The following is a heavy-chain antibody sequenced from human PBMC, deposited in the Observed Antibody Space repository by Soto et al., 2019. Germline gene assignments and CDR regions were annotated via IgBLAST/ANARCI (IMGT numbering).Heavy chain of an antibody. CDR1: GGSFSGYY. Sequence: XETLSLTCAVYGGSFSGYYWSWIRQPPGKGLEWIGEINHSGSTNYNPSLKSRVTISVDTSKNQFSLKLSSVTAADTAVYYCARGSHDILTTKFDPWGQGTLVTAPQ. J-gene: IGHJ5*02. D-gene: IGHD3-9*01. CDR2: INHSGST. V-gene: IGHV4-34*01. CDR3: ARGSHDILTTKFDP.